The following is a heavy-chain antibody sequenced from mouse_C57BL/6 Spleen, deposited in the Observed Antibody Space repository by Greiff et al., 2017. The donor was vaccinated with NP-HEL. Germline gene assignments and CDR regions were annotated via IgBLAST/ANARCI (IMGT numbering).Heavy chain of an antibody. CDR1: GFTFSDYG. J-gene: IGHJ2*01. CDR3: ARVPFDY. V-gene: IGHV5-17*01. Sequence: EVQLVESGGGLVKPGGSLKLSCAASGFTFSDYGMHWVRQAPEKGLEWVAYISRGSSTIYYADTVKGRFTISRDNAKNTLFLQMTSLRAEDTAMYYCARVPFDYWGQGTTLTVSS. CDR2: ISRGSSTI.